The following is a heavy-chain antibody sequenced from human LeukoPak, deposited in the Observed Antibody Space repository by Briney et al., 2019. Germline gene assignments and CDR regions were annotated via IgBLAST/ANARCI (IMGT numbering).Heavy chain of an antibody. Sequence: ASVKVSCKAYGYTFTGYYMHWVRQAPGQGLEWMGWINPNSGGTNYAQKFQGRVTMTRDTSICTAYMELSRLRSDDTAVYYCASIAAAGTGGDYWGQGTLVTVSS. J-gene: IGHJ4*02. D-gene: IGHD6-13*01. CDR3: ASIAAAGTGGDY. V-gene: IGHV1-2*02. CDR2: INPNSGGT. CDR1: GYTFTGYY.